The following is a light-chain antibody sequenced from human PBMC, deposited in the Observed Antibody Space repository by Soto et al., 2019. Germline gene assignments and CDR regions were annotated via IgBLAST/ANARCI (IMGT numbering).Light chain of an antibody. CDR3: QHYNSYPLT. Sequence: DIQMTQSPSTLSASVGDRVTITCRASQTISSWLAWYQQKPGKAPNLLIYKASTLKSGVPSRFSGSGSGTEFTLTISSLQPDDFATYYCQHYNSYPLTFGGGTKVEI. CDR2: KAS. J-gene: IGKJ4*01. V-gene: IGKV1-5*03. CDR1: QTISSW.